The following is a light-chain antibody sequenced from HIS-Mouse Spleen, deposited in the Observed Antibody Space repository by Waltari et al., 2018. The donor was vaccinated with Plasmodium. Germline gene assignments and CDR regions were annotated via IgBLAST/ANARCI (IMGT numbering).Light chain of an antibody. V-gene: IGKV1-5*03. CDR3: QQYNSYSPYT. J-gene: IGKJ2*01. CDR1: QSISSW. CDR2: KAS. Sequence: DIQMIQSPSTLTAPVGDRVTITCRASQSISSWLAWYQQKPGKAPKLLIYKASSLESGVPSRFSGSGSGTEFTLTISSLQPDDFATYYCQQYNSYSPYTFGQGTKLEIK.